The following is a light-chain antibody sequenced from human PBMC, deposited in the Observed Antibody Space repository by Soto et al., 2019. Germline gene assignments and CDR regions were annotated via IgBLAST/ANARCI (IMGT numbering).Light chain of an antibody. V-gene: IGKV3-20*01. J-gene: IGKJ1*01. CDR2: DAS. Sequence: ELVLTQSPGTLSLSPGERATLSCRASQSVSSNYLAWYQQKPGQAPRPHMYDASSRATGIPDRFSGSGSGTDFTLTISRLEPEDFAVYYCQQYSSSRTFGQGTKVDIK. CDR1: QSVSSNY. CDR3: QQYSSSRT.